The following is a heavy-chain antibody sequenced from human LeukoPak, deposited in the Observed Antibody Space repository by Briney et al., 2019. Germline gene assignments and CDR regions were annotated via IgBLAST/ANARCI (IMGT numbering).Heavy chain of an antibody. V-gene: IGHV3-53*01. J-gene: IGHJ3*02. CDR3: AREVSGARAFDI. CDR1: GFTFSSYE. CDR2: IYSGGGT. Sequence: GGSLRLSCAASGFTFSSYEMNWVRQAPGKGLEWVSVIYSGGGTYYADSVKGRFTISRDSSKNTLSLQMNSLRAEDTAVYYCAREVSGARAFDIWGQGTMVTVSS. D-gene: IGHD1-26*01.